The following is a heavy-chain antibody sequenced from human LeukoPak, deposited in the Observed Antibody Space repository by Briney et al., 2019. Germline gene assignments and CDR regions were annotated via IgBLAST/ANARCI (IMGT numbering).Heavy chain of an antibody. CDR3: ARDHTTVTTDYWYFDL. CDR1: GFTLSNYE. Sequence: GGSLRLSCAPSGFTLSNYEMNCVRQAPAQGLEWVSYISSSRSTIYYADSVKCRFTIFRDNAKNSLYLQMNSLRAEDTAVYYCARDHTTVTTDYWYFDLWGRGTLVTVSS. J-gene: IGHJ2*01. V-gene: IGHV3-48*03. D-gene: IGHD4-17*01. CDR2: ISSSRSTI.